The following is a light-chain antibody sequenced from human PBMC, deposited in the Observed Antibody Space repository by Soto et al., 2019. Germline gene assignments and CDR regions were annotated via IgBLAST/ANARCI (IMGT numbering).Light chain of an antibody. Sequence: EIVLTQSPGILSLSPGERATLSCRGSQSVSSSYLAWYQQKPGQAPRLLIYGASSRATGIPDRFSGSGSGTDFTLPISRLEPEDFAVYYCQQYGSSPPWTFGQGTKVDIK. CDR1: QSVSSSY. J-gene: IGKJ1*01. CDR3: QQYGSSPPWT. V-gene: IGKV3-20*01. CDR2: GAS.